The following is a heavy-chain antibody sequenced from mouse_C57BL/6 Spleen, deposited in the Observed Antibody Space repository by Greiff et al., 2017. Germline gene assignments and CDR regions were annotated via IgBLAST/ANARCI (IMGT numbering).Heavy chain of an antibody. CDR1: GYNITNTY. J-gene: IGHJ4*01. Sequence: EVQLQQSVAELVRPGASVKLSCTASGYNITNTYMHWVKQRPERGLEWIGRIDPENGNTKYAPKFQSKATLTAATSSTTASLQLSTLTSEDTANCYSASGTWTAQASYAMDYWGQGTSVTVSS. CDR3: ASGTWTAQASYAMDY. D-gene: IGHD3-2*02. V-gene: IGHV14-3*01. CDR2: IDPENGNT.